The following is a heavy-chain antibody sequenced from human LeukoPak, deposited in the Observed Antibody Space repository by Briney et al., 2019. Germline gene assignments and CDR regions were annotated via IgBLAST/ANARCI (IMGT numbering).Heavy chain of an antibody. J-gene: IGHJ3*02. CDR1: GYTFTSYG. Sequence: GASVKVSCKASGYTFTSYGISWVRQAPGQGLEWMGWISAYNGNTNYAQKLQGRVTMTTDTSTSTAYMELSSLRSEDTAVYYCATASIVRGAAFDIWGQGTMVTVSS. V-gene: IGHV1-18*01. CDR2: ISAYNGNT. CDR3: ATASIVRGAAFDI. D-gene: IGHD3-10*01.